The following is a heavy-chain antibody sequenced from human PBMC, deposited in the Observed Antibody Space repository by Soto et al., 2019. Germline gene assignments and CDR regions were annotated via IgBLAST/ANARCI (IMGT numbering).Heavy chain of an antibody. CDR1: GGTFSSYA. D-gene: IGHD3-22*01. V-gene: IGHV1-69*13. Sequence: GASVRVSCKASGGTFSSYAISWVRQAPGQGLEWMGGIIPIFGTANYAQKFQGRVTITADESTSTAYMELSGLRSEDTAVYYCARYYYDSSGYYYDPPHYYGMDVWGQGTTVTVSS. J-gene: IGHJ6*02. CDR3: ARYYYDSSGYYYDPPHYYGMDV. CDR2: IIPIFGTA.